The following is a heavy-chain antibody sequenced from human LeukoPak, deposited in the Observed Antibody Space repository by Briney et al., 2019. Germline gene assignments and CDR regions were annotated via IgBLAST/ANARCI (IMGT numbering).Heavy chain of an antibody. Sequence: PGGSLRLSCAASGFTFSSYEMNWVRQAPGKGLEGVSYISSSGSTIYYADSVKGRFTISRDNAKNSLYLQMNSLRAEDTAVYYCARDPGSIVGATGDYWGQGTLVTVSS. V-gene: IGHV3-48*03. CDR1: GFTFSSYE. D-gene: IGHD1-26*01. J-gene: IGHJ4*02. CDR2: ISSSGSTI. CDR3: ARDPGSIVGATGDY.